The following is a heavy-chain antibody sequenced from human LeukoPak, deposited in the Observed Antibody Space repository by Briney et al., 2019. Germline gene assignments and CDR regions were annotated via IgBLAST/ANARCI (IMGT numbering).Heavy chain of an antibody. CDR3: ARDRSAPARYDFDS. CDR2: IANDGRDK. V-gene: IGHV3-30*04. D-gene: IGHD2-15*01. Sequence: GRSLRLSCAASGFTFSNYAMHWVRQAPGKGLEWVAVIANDGRDKHHADSVKGRFTISRDNSKNTLYVQMDSLRAEDTALYYCARDRSAPARYDFDSWGQGTLVTVSS. J-gene: IGHJ4*02. CDR1: GFTFSNYA.